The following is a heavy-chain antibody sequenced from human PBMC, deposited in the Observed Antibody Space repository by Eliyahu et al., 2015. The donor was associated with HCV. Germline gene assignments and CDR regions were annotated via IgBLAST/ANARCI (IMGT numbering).Heavy chain of an antibody. Sequence: SSYGMHWVRQAPGKGLEWVAVIWYDGSNKYYADSVKGRFTISRDNSKNTLYLQMNSLRAEDTAVYYCARDHGSSSSWYVPRDFYYYGMDVWGQGTTVTVSS. CDR2: IWYDGSNK. J-gene: IGHJ6*02. D-gene: IGHD6-13*01. V-gene: IGHV3-33*01. CDR1: SSYG. CDR3: ARDHGSSSSWYVPRDFYYYGMDV.